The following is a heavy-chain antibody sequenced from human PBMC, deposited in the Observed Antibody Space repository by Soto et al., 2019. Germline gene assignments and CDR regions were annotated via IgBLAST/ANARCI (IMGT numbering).Heavy chain of an antibody. CDR2: ISGSGATA. D-gene: IGHD6-19*01. CDR1: GFAFEFYP. J-gene: IGHJ4*02. V-gene: IGHV3-23*01. CDR3: ATRGLSVSGTELDY. Sequence: PGGSLRLSCAASGFAFEFYPMAWVRQAPGKGLEWVSSISGSGATAYYADSVKGRFTFSRDNSKSTLSLQMNSLRAEDSAIYYCATRGLSVSGTELDYWGQGTLVTVSS.